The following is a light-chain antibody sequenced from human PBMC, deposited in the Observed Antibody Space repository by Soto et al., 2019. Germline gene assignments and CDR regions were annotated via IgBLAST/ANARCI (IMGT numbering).Light chain of an antibody. CDR1: SSDVGGYNY. CDR3: SSYAGRNNVV. J-gene: IGLJ2*01. CDR2: EVS. V-gene: IGLV2-8*01. Sequence: QSALTQPPSASGSPGQSVTISCTGTSSDVGGYNYVSWYQQHPGKAPKLMIYEVSKRPSGVHDRFSGSKSGNTASLTVSGLQAEDEAEYSCSSYAGRNNVVFGGGTKLTVL.